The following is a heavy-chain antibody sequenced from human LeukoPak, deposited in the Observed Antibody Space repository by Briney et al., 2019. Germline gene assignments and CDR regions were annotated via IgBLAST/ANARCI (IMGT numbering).Heavy chain of an antibody. V-gene: IGHV4-34*01. CDR2: INHRGTT. CDR3: ARGPTPPYGGISFDY. CDR1: GDSFSGYY. Sequence: SETLSLTCAVYGDSFSGYYWSWIRQPPGKGLEWIAEINHRGTTHYNPSLKSRVNISADTSKNQFSLKLSSVTAADTAVYYCARGPTPPYGGISFDYWGQGTLVTVSS. J-gene: IGHJ4*02. D-gene: IGHD4-23*01.